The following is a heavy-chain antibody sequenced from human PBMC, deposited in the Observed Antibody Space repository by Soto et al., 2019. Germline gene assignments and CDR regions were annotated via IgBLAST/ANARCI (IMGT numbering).Heavy chain of an antibody. CDR1: GFTFSSYS. CDR3: ARVKSGATTWPWDAFDI. D-gene: IGHD1-26*01. CDR2: ISSSSSYI. V-gene: IGHV3-21*01. Sequence: GGSLRLSCAASGFTFSSYSMNWVRQAPGKGLEWVSSISSSSSYIYYADSVKGRFTISRDNAKNSLYLQMNSLRAEDTAVYYCARVKSGATTWPWDAFDIWGQGTMVTVSS. J-gene: IGHJ3*02.